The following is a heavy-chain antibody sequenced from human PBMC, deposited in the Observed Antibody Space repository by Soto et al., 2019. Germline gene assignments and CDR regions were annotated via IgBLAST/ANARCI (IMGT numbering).Heavy chain of an antibody. V-gene: IGHV4-34*01. CDR3: ARAHTQHDGSGSYWDWFDP. D-gene: IGHD3-10*01. J-gene: IGHJ5*02. Sequence: SETLSLTCAVYGGSFSGYYWSWIRQPPGKGLEWIGEINHSGSTNYNPSLKSRVTISVDTSKNQFSLKLSSVTAADTAVYYCARAHTQHDGSGSYWDWFDPWGQGTLVTVSS. CDR1: GGSFSGYY. CDR2: INHSGST.